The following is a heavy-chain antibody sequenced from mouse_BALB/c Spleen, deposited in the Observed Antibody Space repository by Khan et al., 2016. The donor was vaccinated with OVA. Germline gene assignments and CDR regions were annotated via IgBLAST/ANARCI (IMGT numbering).Heavy chain of an antibody. V-gene: IGHV5-12*02. J-gene: IGHJ4*01. D-gene: IGHD2-1*01. Sequence: EVELVESGGGLVQPGGSLKLSWATSGFTFSDYYMYWFRQTPEKRLEWVAYISNIGGNTYYPDTVKGRFTISRDNARNTLYLQMSRLKSEDSAMYYCARHGYGKGDAMDLWGQGTSVTVSS. CDR2: ISNIGGNT. CDR1: GFTFSDYY. CDR3: ARHGYGKGDAMDL.